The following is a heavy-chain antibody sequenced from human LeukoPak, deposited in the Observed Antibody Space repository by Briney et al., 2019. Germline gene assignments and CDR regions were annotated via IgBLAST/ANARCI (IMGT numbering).Heavy chain of an antibody. V-gene: IGHV1-3*01. J-gene: IGHJ5*02. CDR3: ARDITIGTTRFDP. CDR1: GYTFISYA. D-gene: IGHD1-1*01. Sequence: VASVKVSCKASGYTFISYAIHWVRQAPGQRLEWMGWIHAGTGNTKYSQKFQGRVTITRDTSANTVYMALSRLRPEDTAVYYCARDITIGTTRFDPWGQGTLVTVSP. CDR2: IHAGTGNT.